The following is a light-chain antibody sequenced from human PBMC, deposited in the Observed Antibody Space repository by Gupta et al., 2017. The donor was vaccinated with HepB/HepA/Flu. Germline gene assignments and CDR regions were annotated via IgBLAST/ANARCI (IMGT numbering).Light chain of an antibody. CDR2: DVT. CDR3: CSYAGSNTWV. Sequence: QSALPQPASVSGSPGQSISISCTGTSSDVGGYNLVSWYQQYPGKAPKLIIFDVTKRPSGISRRFSGSKSGNTASLTISGLQAEDEADYSCCSYAGSNTWVFGGGTKLTVL. V-gene: IGLV2-23*02. CDR1: SSDVGGYNL. J-gene: IGLJ3*02.